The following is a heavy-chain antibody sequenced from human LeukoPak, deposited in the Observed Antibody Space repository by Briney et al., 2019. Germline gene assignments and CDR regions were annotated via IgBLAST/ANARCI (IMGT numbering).Heavy chain of an antibody. CDR2: IGRGVGST. V-gene: IGHV3-23*01. D-gene: IGHD2-21*02. CDR3: ARDGGDRGSLDY. J-gene: IGHJ4*02. CDR1: GFTFSRYD. Sequence: PGGSLRLSCAASGFTFSRYDLSWVRQAPGKGLECVSTIGRGVGSTYYADSVKGRFTISRDNSKNTLYLQMNNLRADDTAVYYCARDGGDRGSLDYWGQGTLVTVSS.